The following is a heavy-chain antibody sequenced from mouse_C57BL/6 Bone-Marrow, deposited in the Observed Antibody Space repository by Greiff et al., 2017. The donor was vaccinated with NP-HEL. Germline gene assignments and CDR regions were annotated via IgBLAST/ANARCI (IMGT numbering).Heavy chain of an antibody. CDR1: GYTFTDYY. V-gene: IGHV1-76*01. Sequence: QVQLQQSGAELVRPGASVKLSCTASGYTFTDYYINWVKQRPGQGLEWIARIYPGSGNNYYNEKFKGKATLTADKSSSTAYMQLSSLTSEDSAVYFCARWDLLLYLYYAMDYWGQGTSVTVSS. J-gene: IGHJ4*01. CDR3: ARWDLLLYLYYAMDY. D-gene: IGHD2-1*01. CDR2: IYPGSGNN.